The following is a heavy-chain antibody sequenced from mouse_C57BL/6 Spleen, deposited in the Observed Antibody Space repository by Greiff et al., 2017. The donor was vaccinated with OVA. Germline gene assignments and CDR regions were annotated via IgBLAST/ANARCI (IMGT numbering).Heavy chain of an antibody. J-gene: IGHJ2*01. Sequence: QVQLQQPGAELVRPGSSVKLSCKASGYTFTSYWMDWVKQRPKQGLEWIGNIYPSDSETHYNQKFKDKATLTVDKSSSTAYMQLSSLTSEDSAVYYCARGGGQGDFDYWGQGTTVTVSA. CDR1: GYTFTSYW. CDR3: ARGGGQGDFDY. V-gene: IGHV1-61*01. CDR2: IYPSDSET. D-gene: IGHD3-2*02.